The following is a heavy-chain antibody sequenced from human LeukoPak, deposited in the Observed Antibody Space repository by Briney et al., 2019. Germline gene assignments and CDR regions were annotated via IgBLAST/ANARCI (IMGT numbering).Heavy chain of an antibody. CDR2: LRNDGNEI. J-gene: IGHJ6*03. Sequence: PGGSLRLSCAASGFTFSNYAWHWVGRAPGKGRGGGASLRNDGNEIYYADSVKGRFTISRDNSRDTLYFQMNSLIYEDTAVYYCAKTGFQWGEYFYYMDVWGKGTTVTVSS. V-gene: IGHV3-30*02. D-gene: IGHD1-14*01. CDR1: GFTFSNYA. CDR3: AKTGFQWGEYFYYMDV.